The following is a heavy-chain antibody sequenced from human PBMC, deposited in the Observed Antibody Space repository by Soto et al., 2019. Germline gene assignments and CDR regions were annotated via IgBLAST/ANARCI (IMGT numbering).Heavy chain of an antibody. CDR1: GYTFTSYD. D-gene: IGHD6-13*01. J-gene: IGHJ5*02. CDR3: ASERSAAGTGGFDP. Sequence: QVQLVQSGAEVKKPGASVKVSCKASGYTFTSYDINWVRQATGQGLEWMGWMNPNSGNTAYAQKFQGRVTMTRNTSMSTAYMELRSLRSEGTAVYYCASERSAAGTGGFDPWGQGALVTVSS. CDR2: MNPNSGNT. V-gene: IGHV1-8*01.